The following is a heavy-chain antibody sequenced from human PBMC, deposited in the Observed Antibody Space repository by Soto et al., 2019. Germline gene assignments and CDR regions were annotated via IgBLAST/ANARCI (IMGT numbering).Heavy chain of an antibody. Sequence: EVVLLESGGGLVQPGGSLRLSCEVSGFAFSFYSMSWVCQAPGKWLEWVASISGNGGTTYYAASGKGRFTFSRDNSKNTLYLQMNNLRGEDTAVYYCAKDRGGFTNGWEFFDSWGQGTLVTVSS. D-gene: IGHD3-10*01. CDR1: GFAFSFYS. V-gene: IGHV3-23*01. CDR2: ISGNGGTT. CDR3: AKDRGGFTNGWEFFDS. J-gene: IGHJ4*02.